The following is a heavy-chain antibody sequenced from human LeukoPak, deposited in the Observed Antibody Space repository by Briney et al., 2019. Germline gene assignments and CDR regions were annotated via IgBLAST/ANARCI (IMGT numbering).Heavy chain of an antibody. Sequence: GGSLRLSCAASGFTFSSYEMNWVRQAPGKGLEWVSYISSSGSIIYYADSVKGRFTISRDNARNSLYLQMNSLRAEDTAVYYCARGGLPKPFDYWGQGTLVTVSS. CDR2: ISSSGSII. CDR3: ARGGLPKPFDY. CDR1: GFTFSSYE. J-gene: IGHJ4*02. V-gene: IGHV3-48*03. D-gene: IGHD1-14*01.